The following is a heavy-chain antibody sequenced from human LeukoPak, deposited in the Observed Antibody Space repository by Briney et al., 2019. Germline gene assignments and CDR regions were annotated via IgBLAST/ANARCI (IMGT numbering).Heavy chain of an antibody. CDR3: ARDRMWETRLGFYGMDV. CDR2: INWKGGST. J-gene: IGHJ6*02. D-gene: IGHD1-26*01. Sequence: GGSLRLSCATSGFSLEDYGMSWVPQPPGKGLEWVSGINWKGGSTGYADSVKGRFTISRDNAKNSLYLQMNSLRAEDTALYYCARDRMWETRLGFYGMDVWGQGTTVTVSS. V-gene: IGHV3-20*04. CDR1: GFSLEDYG.